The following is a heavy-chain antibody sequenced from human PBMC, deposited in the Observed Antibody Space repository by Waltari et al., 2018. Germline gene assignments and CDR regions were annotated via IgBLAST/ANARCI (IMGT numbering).Heavy chain of an antibody. CDR3: ARVMGGNTPAGYYYYYYMDV. D-gene: IGHD2-15*01. CDR2: IYYSRST. V-gene: IGHV4-31*01. CDR1: GGSISSGGYY. Sequence: QVQLQESGPGLVKPSQTLSLTCTVSGGSISSGGYYWSWIRQPPGKGLERIGYIYYSRSTSYNPRRKSLITISVYTSKNQFSLKLSSVTAADTAVYYCARVMGGNTPAGYYYYYYMDVWGKGTTVTVSS. J-gene: IGHJ6*03.